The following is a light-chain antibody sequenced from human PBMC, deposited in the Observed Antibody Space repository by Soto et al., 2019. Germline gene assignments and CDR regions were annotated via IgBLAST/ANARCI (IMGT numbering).Light chain of an antibody. CDR2: GAS. Sequence: EIVMTQSPATLSVSPGERATLSCRASQSVSSNLAWYQQKPGQAPRLLIYGASTRATGIPARFSGSGSGTEFNRPISSLQSEYFAVYFCQQYNNWWTVGQGTKVEIK. V-gene: IGKV3-15*01. J-gene: IGKJ1*01. CDR1: QSVSSN. CDR3: QQYNNWWT.